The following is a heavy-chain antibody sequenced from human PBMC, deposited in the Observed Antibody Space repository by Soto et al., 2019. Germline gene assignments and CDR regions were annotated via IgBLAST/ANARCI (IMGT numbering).Heavy chain of an antibody. CDR2: ISAYNGNT. Sequence: ASVKVSCKASGYTFTSYGISWVRQPPGQGLEWMGWISAYNGNTNYAQKLKGRVTMTTDTSTSTAYMEMRSLRSDDTAVYYCARVSVYYGSGSYHPIDYWGQGTLVTVSS. D-gene: IGHD3-10*01. V-gene: IGHV1-18*01. CDR3: ARVSVYYGSGSYHPIDY. CDR1: GYTFTSYG. J-gene: IGHJ4*02.